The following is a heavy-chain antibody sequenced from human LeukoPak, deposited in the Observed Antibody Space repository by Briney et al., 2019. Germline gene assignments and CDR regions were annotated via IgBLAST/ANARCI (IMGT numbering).Heavy chain of an antibody. V-gene: IGHV4-59*01. D-gene: IGHD3-22*01. CDR2: SGSS. Sequence: SETLSLTCTVSGDSFSDYYWTWIRQPPGKGLEWIGYSGSSNYNPSLKSRVTISIDTSKRHFSLTLSSVTAADTAVYYCARGRYYYDSSGYLKYFDYWGQGTLVTVSS. J-gene: IGHJ4*02. CDR3: ARGRYYYDSSGYLKYFDY. CDR1: GDSFSDYY.